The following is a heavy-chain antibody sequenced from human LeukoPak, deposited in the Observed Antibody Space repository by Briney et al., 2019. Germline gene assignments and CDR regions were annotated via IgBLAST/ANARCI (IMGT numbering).Heavy chain of an antibody. D-gene: IGHD1-7*01. CDR3: ARDSRELDWNSHWFDP. CDR2: IYYSGST. J-gene: IGHJ5*02. Sequence: SETLSLTCTVSGGSISSYYWSWIRQPPGKGLEWIGYIYYSGSTNYNPSLKSRVTISVDTSKNQFSLKLSSVTAADTAVYYCARDSRELDWNSHWFDPWGQGTLVTVSS. V-gene: IGHV4-59*01. CDR1: GGSISSYY.